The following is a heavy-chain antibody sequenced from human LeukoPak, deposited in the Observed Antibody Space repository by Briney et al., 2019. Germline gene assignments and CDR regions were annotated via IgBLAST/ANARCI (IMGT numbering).Heavy chain of an antibody. CDR1: GFTFGSYW. D-gene: IGHD4-17*01. Sequence: GGSLRLSCAASGFTFGSYWMHWVRQAPGEGLVWVSRIKNDGSSTNYADSVKGRFTISRDNAKNTLYLQMNSLRAEDTAVYYCARGRRTTVTTDWYFDLWGRGTPVTVSS. J-gene: IGHJ2*01. V-gene: IGHV3-74*01. CDR3: ARGRRTTVTTDWYFDL. CDR2: IKNDGSST.